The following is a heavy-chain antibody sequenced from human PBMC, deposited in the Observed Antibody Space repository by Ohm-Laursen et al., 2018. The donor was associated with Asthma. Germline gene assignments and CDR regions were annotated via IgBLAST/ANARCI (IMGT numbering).Heavy chain of an antibody. CDR3: ARVGTTVATDHAEYFQH. J-gene: IGHJ1*01. D-gene: IGHD4-17*01. V-gene: IGHV3-7*01. CDR2: IKQDGSEK. Sequence: SLRLSCAASGFTFSSYGMHWVRQAPGKGLEWVANIKQDGSEKYYVDSVKGRFTISRDNAKNSLYLQMNSLRAEDTAVYYCARVGTTVATDHAEYFQHWGQGTLVTVSS. CDR1: GFTFSSYG.